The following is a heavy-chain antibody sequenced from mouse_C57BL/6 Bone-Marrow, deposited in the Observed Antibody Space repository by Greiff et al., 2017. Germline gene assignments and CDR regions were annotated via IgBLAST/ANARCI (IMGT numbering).Heavy chain of an antibody. CDR3: TTVVDEAMDY. CDR2: IDPENGDT. V-gene: IGHV14-4*01. CDR1: GFNIKDDY. D-gene: IGHD1-1*01. Sequence: VQLQQSGAELVRPGASVKLSCTASGFNIKDDYMHWVKQRPEQGLEWIGWIDPENGDTEYASKFQGKATITAATSSNTAYLQLSSLTSADTAVYYCTTVVDEAMDYWGQGTPVTVCS. J-gene: IGHJ4*01.